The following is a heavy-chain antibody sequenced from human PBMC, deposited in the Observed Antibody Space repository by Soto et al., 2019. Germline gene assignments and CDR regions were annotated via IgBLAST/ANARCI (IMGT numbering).Heavy chain of an antibody. CDR1: GFTVSSNY. CDR2: IYSGGST. CDR3: ARGYCTNGVCYRFWFDP. J-gene: IGHJ5*02. V-gene: IGHV3-66*01. D-gene: IGHD2-8*01. Sequence: GGSLRLSCAASGFTVSSNYMSWARQAPGKGLEWVSVIYSGGSTYYADSVKGRFAISRDNSKNTLYLQMNSLRAEDTAVYYCARGYCTNGVCYRFWFDPWGQGTLVTVSS.